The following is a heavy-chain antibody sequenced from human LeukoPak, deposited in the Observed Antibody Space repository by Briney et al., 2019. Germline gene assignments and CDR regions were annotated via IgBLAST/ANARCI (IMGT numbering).Heavy chain of an antibody. J-gene: IGHJ3*02. CDR2: IYSGGST. V-gene: IGHV3-53*01. D-gene: IGHD2-2*01. CDR3: VKDPDPRYCSSTSCSPI. CDR1: GFTVSSNY. Sequence: GGSLRLSCAASGFTVSSNYMSWVRQAPGKGLEWVSVIYSGGSTYYADSVKGRFTISRDNSKNTVHLQMNSLRVEDTAVYYCVKDPDPRYCSSTSCSPIWGQGTMVTVSS.